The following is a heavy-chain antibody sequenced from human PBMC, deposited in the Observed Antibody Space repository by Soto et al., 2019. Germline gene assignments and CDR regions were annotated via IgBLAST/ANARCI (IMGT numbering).Heavy chain of an antibody. Sequence: GASVKVSCKASGYTFTSYGISWVRQAPGQGLEWMGWINAYNGNTKYSQKFQGRVTITRDTSASTAYMELSSLRSEDTAVYYCARDMSYYEFFDYWGQGTLVTVSS. CDR2: INAYNGNT. J-gene: IGHJ4*02. V-gene: IGHV1-18*01. CDR1: GYTFTSYG. D-gene: IGHD1-26*01. CDR3: ARDMSYYEFFDY.